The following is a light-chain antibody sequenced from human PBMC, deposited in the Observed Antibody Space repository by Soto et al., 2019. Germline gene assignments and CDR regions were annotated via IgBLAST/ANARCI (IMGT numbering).Light chain of an antibody. CDR2: AAS. V-gene: IGKV1D-12*01. J-gene: IGKJ1*01. CDR3: QQGDRFPLT. Sequence: DIQMTQSPSSVSASVGDSVTITCRASQGISRWLAWYQRKPGTAPRLLIYAASNLQSGVPSRFGGSGSGRLVTLTITSLQPEESATYYCQQGDRFPLTFGQGAKVEVK. CDR1: QGISRW.